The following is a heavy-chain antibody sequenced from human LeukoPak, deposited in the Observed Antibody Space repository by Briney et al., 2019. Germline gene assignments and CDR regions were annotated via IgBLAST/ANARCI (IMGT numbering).Heavy chain of an antibody. CDR1: GFTFSSYW. Sequence: PGGSLRLSCAASGFTFSSYWISWVRQAPGKGLEWVANIKQDGSEKYYVDSVKGRFTISRDNAKNSLYLQMNSLRAEDTAVYYCARDHRYLTVAAAGTPYFDYWGQGTLVTVSS. V-gene: IGHV3-7*03. CDR2: IKQDGSEK. D-gene: IGHD6-13*01. CDR3: ARDHRYLTVAAAGTPYFDY. J-gene: IGHJ4*02.